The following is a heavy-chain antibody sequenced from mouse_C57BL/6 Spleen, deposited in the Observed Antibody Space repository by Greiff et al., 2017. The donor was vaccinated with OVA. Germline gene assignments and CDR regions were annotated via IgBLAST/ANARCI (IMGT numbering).Heavy chain of an antibody. CDR2: ISSGSSTI. CDR1: GFTFSDYG. CDR3: ARGDYDYDGGFAY. V-gene: IGHV5-17*01. Sequence: EVQVVESGGGLVKPGGSLKLSCAASGFTFSDYGMHWVRQAPEKGLEWVAYISSGSSTIYYADTVKGRFTISRDNAKNTLFLQMTSLRSEDTAMYYCARGDYDYDGGFAYWGQGTLVTVSA. J-gene: IGHJ3*01. D-gene: IGHD2-4*01.